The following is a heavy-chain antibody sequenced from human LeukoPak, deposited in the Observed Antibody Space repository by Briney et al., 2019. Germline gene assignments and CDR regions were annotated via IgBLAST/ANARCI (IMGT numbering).Heavy chain of an antibody. CDR3: ARREYSSGWFIGSYYMDV. J-gene: IGHJ6*03. V-gene: IGHV1-69*05. Sequence: SVKVSCKASGGTFSIYAISWVRQAPGQGLEWMGGIIPIFGTANYAQKFQGRVTMTRNTSISTAYMELSSLRSEDTAVYYCARREYSSGWFIGSYYMDVWGKGTTVTISS. CDR1: GGTFSIYA. CDR2: IIPIFGTA. D-gene: IGHD6-19*01.